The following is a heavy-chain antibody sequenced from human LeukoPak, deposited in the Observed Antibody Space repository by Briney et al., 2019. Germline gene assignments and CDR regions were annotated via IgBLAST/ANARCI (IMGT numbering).Heavy chain of an antibody. V-gene: IGHV6-1*01. J-gene: IGHJ4*02. CDR3: AMDNLGDLYLDN. D-gene: IGHD1-1*01. CDR1: GDSFSSNRVA. Sequence: SQTLSLTCALSGDSFSSNRVAWNWIRQSPTRGLEWLGRTYYRSKWNHDYGVFVRGLITIYADTSKNEFHLHLNSVTPEDTAVYYCAMDNLGDLYLDNGGQETLVTVSS. CDR2: TYYRSKWNH.